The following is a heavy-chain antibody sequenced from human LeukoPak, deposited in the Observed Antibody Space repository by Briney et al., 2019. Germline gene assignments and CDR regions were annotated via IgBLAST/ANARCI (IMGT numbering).Heavy chain of an antibody. D-gene: IGHD2-21*01. CDR2: IYYSGST. V-gene: IGHV4-59*01. CDR1: GGSISSYY. CDR3: ARGGGYYYFDY. Sequence: SETLSLTRTVSGGSISSYYWSWIRQPPGKGLEWIGYIYYSGSTNYNPSLKSRVTISVDTSKNQFSLKLSSVTAADTAVYYCARGGGYYYFDYWGQGTLVTVSS. J-gene: IGHJ4*02.